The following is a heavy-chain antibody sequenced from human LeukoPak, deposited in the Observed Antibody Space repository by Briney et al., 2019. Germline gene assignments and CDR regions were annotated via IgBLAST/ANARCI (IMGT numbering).Heavy chain of an antibody. CDR2: ISSSSSYI. Sequence: GGSLRLSCAASGFTFSSYSMNWVRQAPGKGLEWVSSISSSSSYIYYADSVKGRFTISRDNAKNSLYLQMNSLRAEDTAVYYCARDYWEYSSPDDAFDIWGQGTMVTVSS. J-gene: IGHJ3*02. D-gene: IGHD6-6*01. V-gene: IGHV3-21*01. CDR1: GFTFSSYS. CDR3: ARDYWEYSSPDDAFDI.